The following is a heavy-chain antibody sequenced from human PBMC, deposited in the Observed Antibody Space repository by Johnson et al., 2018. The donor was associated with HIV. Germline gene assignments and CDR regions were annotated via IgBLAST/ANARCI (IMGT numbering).Heavy chain of an antibody. J-gene: IGHJ3*02. CDR2: IYSGGNT. CDR1: GFTVSSNY. Sequence: MQLVESGGGLIQPGGSLRLSCAASGFTVSSNYMSWVRQAPGKGLEWVSVIYSGGNTYYGESVKGRFTISRDNSKNTLYLQMSSLRAEDTAVYYCATSGSHFAFDIWGQGTMVTVSS. D-gene: IGHD1-26*01. V-gene: IGHV3-66*03. CDR3: ATSGSHFAFDI.